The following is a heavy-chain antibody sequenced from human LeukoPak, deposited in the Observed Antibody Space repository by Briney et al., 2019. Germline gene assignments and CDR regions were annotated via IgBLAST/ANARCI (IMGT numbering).Heavy chain of an antibody. J-gene: IGHJ4*02. CDR1: GYSFTSYW. V-gene: IGHV5-51*01. CDR3: ARGGGVAARGHFDY. CDR2: IYPGDSYT. Sequence: GESLNISCKGCGYSFTSYWIGWVRQMPGKALEWMGIIYPGDSYTRYSPFFQGQVAISADKSISTAYLQWSSLKASDTAMYYCARGGGVAARGHFDYWGQGTLVTVSS. D-gene: IGHD2-8*02.